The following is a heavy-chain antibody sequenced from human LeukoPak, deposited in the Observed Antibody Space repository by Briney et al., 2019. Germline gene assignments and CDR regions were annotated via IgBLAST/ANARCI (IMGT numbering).Heavy chain of an antibody. Sequence: PGGSLRLSCAASGFTLSSNYMSWVRQAPGKGLEWVSVIYSGGSRYYSDSVKGGFTISRDNSNNTLYLQMNHLRAEDTAVYYCASASVVVSCSMDYWGQGTPVTVSS. CDR1: GFTLSSNY. CDR3: ASASVVVSCSMDY. J-gene: IGHJ4*02. V-gene: IGHV3-66*02. D-gene: IGHD2-15*01. CDR2: IYSGGSR.